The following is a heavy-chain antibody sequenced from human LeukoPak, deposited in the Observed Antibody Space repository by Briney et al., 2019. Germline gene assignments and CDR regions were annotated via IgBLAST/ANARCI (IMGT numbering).Heavy chain of an antibody. V-gene: IGHV5-51*01. D-gene: IGHD3-10*01. CDR3: VSQTMGFGGSVY. CDR1: GYSFSNYW. J-gene: IGHJ4*02. Sequence: GESLKISCKGSGYSFSNYWIGWVRQMPGRGLEWMGIIYPGDSDTRYNPSFQGQVTISADKSINTAYLQWSSLKASDTAISFCVSQTMGFGGSVYWGQGTLVSVSS. CDR2: IYPGDSDT.